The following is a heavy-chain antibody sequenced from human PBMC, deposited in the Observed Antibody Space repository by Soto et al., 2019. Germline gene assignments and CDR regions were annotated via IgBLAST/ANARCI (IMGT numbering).Heavy chain of an antibody. V-gene: IGHV3-21*01. Sequence: GGSLRLSCAASGFTFSTYTMNWVRQAPGKGLEWISSISSGSSYIYYAGSVKGRFTISRDNAKNSLFLQMNSLRADDTAVYYCARNILSGGAYPDSWGQGTKVTVSS. D-gene: IGHD3-10*01. CDR1: GFTFSTYT. CDR2: ISSGSSYI. J-gene: IGHJ5*01. CDR3: ARNILSGGAYPDS.